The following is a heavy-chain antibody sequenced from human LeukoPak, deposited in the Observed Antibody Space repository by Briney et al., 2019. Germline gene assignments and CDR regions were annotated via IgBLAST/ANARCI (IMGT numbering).Heavy chain of an antibody. CDR3: ARASGVQWLVPPWFDP. Sequence: GGSLRLSCAASGFTFSSYGMHWVRQAPGKGLEWVAVIWYDGSNKYYADSVKGRFTISRDNSKNTLYLQMNSLRVEDTAVYYCARASGVQWLVPPWFDPWGQGTLATVSS. V-gene: IGHV3-33*01. D-gene: IGHD6-19*01. J-gene: IGHJ5*02. CDR1: GFTFSSYG. CDR2: IWYDGSNK.